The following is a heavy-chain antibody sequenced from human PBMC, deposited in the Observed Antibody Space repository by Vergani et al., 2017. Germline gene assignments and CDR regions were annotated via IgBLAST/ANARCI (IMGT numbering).Heavy chain of an antibody. J-gene: IGHJ4*02. D-gene: IGHD5-12*01. CDR1: GFSFPGYA. CDR2: VSGSSATP. Sequence: EVQLLESGGDLVQPGGSLRLSCAASGFSFPGYAMSWVRQAPGKGLEWVSSVSGSSATPYYADSVKGRFIISRDNSKNTLHLQMNSLRADDTAVYYCTKGSRGYTGYFLDYWGQGTLATVSS. V-gene: IGHV3-23*01. CDR3: TKGSRGYTGYFLDY.